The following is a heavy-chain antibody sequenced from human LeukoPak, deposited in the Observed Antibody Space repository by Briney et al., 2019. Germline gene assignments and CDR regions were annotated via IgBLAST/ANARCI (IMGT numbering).Heavy chain of an antibody. D-gene: IGHD6-13*01. V-gene: IGHV3-74*01. CDR3: ARGGAAAARKRGVDF. CDR2: IKTDGSST. CDR1: GFTFSTYW. J-gene: IGHJ4*02. Sequence: GGSLRLSCAASGFTFSTYWMHWVRQAPGKGLVWVSRIKTDGSSTIYADSVKGRFTISRDNSKNSLYLQMDGLRDEDTAVFYCARGGAAAARKRGVDFWGQGTLVTVSS.